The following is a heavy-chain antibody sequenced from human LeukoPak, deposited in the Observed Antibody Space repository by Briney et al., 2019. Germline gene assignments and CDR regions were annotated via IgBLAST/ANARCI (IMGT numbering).Heavy chain of an antibody. D-gene: IGHD3-22*01. Sequence: PSETLSLTCTVSGYSISSAYYWGWIRQSPGKGLEWIASVHHSGSTYYNPSLKSRRVIISMDTSKNQFSLKLSSVTAADTAVYHCARDQDSSGYDAFAYWGQGTLVIVSS. V-gene: IGHV4-38-2*02. CDR3: ARDQDSSGYDAFAY. CDR2: VHHSGST. J-gene: IGHJ4*02. CDR1: GYSISSAYY.